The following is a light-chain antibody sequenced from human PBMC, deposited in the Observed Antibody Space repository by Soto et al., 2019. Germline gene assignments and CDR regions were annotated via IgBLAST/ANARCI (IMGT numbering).Light chain of an antibody. J-gene: IGKJ1*01. Sequence: EIVMTQSPATLYVSPGERATLSCRASQSVSSTLAWYQQKPGQAPRLLIYGASTRATGIPARFSGSGSGTEFTLTISSLQSEDFAVYYCQQYNQWPPWTFGQGTKEEIQ. V-gene: IGKV3-15*01. CDR1: QSVSST. CDR2: GAS. CDR3: QQYNQWPPWT.